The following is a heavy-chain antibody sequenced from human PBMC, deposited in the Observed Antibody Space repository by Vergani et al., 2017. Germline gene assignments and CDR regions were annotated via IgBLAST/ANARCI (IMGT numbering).Heavy chain of an antibody. CDR1: GFTFSSYA. J-gene: IGHJ4*02. CDR3: AKEGTIFGVVIIHFDY. V-gene: IGHV3-23*01. Sequence: EVQLLESGGGLVQPGGSLRLSCAASGFTFSSYAMSWVRQAPGKGLEWVSAISGSGGSTYYADSVKGRFTISRDNSKNTLYLQMNSLRAEDTAVYYCAKEGTIFGVVIIHFDYWGQRTLVTVSS. D-gene: IGHD3-3*01. CDR2: ISGSGGST.